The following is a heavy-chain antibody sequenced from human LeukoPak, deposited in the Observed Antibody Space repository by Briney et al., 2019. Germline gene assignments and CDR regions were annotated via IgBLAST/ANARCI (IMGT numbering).Heavy chain of an antibody. CDR2: VHYSRGT. D-gene: IGHD5-12*01. V-gene: IGHV4-59*01. Sequence: SETLSLTCTVSGGSISSYYWSWTRQSPGKELEWIGYVHYSRGTNYNPSLKSRVTISLDTSKNQFFLQLSSVTAADTAVYHCASGQGWLTDHWGRGTLVAVSS. CDR1: GGSISSYY. J-gene: IGHJ5*02. CDR3: ASGQGWLTDH.